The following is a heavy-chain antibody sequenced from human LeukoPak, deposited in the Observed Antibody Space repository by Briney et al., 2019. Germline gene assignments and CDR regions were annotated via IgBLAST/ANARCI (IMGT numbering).Heavy chain of an antibody. CDR1: GYSFTSYA. CDR3: ARVAEYSSGWYDPFDY. D-gene: IGHD6-19*01. V-gene: IGHV7-4-1*02. Sequence: ASVKVSCKASGYSFTSYAMNWVRQAPGQGLEWMGWINTNTGNPTYAQGFTGRCVFSLDTSVSTAYLQISSLKAEDTAVYSCARVAEYSSGWYDPFDYWGQGTLVTVSS. CDR2: INTNTGNP. J-gene: IGHJ4*02.